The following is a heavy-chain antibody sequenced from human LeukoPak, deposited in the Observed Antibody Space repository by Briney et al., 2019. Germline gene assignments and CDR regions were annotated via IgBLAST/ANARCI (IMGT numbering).Heavy chain of an antibody. CDR1: GGSFSGYY. Sequence: SETLSLTCAVYGGSFSGYYWSWIRQPPGKGLEWIGEINHSGSTNYNPSLKSRVTISVDTSKNQFSLKLSSVTAADTAVHYCARGRPFNTAMVKAWFDPWGQGTLVTVSS. J-gene: IGHJ5*02. D-gene: IGHD5-18*01. CDR3: ARGRPFNTAMVKAWFDP. V-gene: IGHV4-34*01. CDR2: INHSGST.